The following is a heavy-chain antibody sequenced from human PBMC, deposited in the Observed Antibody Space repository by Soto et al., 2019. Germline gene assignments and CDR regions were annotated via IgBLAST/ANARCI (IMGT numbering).Heavy chain of an antibody. D-gene: IGHD4-17*01. Sequence: SETLSLTCTVSGGSIGSYHWSWVRQPPGKGLEWIASVYYTGTTNYNPSLGSRVTISIDAPENQISLKLTSVTAADTAFYYCARDTVLTGMFDFWGQGTLVTVSS. CDR2: VYYTGTT. CDR3: ARDTVLTGMFDF. J-gene: IGHJ4*02. CDR1: GGSIGSYH. V-gene: IGHV4-59*01.